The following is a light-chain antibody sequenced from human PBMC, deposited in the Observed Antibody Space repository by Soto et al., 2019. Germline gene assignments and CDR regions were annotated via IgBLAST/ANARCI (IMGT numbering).Light chain of an antibody. CDR1: QTVTNSF. Sequence: NELTPSPGTLSWSPGERATLSCRASQTVTNSFFAWYQQKPGQPPRLLIHGISSRATGIPDRFSGSGSGTDFTLTISRLEPEDFVVYYCQQYSTLPHTFGRGTKLEV. J-gene: IGKJ2*01. CDR3: QQYSTLPHT. CDR2: GIS. V-gene: IGKV3-20*01.